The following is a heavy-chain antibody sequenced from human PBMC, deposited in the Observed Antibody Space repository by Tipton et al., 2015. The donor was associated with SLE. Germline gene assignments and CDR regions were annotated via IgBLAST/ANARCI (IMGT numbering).Heavy chain of an antibody. CDR2: FYHRGTT. CDR1: GHSISSGFY. V-gene: IGHV4-38-2*01. D-gene: IGHD2/OR15-2a*01. CDR3: ARSSSVRTLLWPTFAY. J-gene: IGHJ3*01. Sequence: TLSLTCSVSGHSISSGFYWGWIRQSPGKGLEWIGNFYHRGTTYYNPSLKSRVTISADTSKNHLSLKLTSVTAADTAVYFCARSSSVRTLLWPTFAYWGQGTTVTVSS.